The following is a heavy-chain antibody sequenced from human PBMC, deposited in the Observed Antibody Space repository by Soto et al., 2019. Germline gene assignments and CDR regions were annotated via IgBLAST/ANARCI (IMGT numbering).Heavy chain of an antibody. CDR3: ARHGSGDIVLMVYAPYPGYYFDY. D-gene: IGHD2-8*01. J-gene: IGHJ4*02. CDR2: IYYSGST. Sequence: QLQLQESGPGLVKPSETLSLTCTVSGGSISSSSYYWGWIRQPPGKGLEWIGSIYYSGSTYYNPSLKSRVTISVDTSKNQFSLKLSSVTAADTAVYYCARHGSGDIVLMVYAPYPGYYFDYWGQGTLVTVSS. CDR1: GGSISSSSYY. V-gene: IGHV4-39*01.